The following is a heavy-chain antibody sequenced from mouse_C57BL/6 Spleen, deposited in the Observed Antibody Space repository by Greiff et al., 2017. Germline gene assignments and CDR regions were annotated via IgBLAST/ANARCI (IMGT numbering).Heavy chain of an antibody. CDR2: INPSSGYT. D-gene: IGHD2-5*01. V-gene: IGHV1-7*01. Sequence: QVQLQQSGAELAKPGASVKLSCKASGYTFTSYWMHWVKQRPGQGLEWIGYINPSSGYTKYNQKFKDKATLTADKSSSTAYMQLSSLTYEDSAVYYCARSYSNYGGAMDYWGQGTSVTVSS. CDR3: ARSYSNYGGAMDY. CDR1: GYTFTSYW. J-gene: IGHJ4*01.